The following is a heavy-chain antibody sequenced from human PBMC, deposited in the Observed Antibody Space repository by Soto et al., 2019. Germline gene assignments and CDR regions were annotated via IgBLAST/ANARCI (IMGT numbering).Heavy chain of an antibody. J-gene: IGHJ6*02. CDR2: IKSKTDGGTT. V-gene: IGHV3-15*01. Sequence: GGSLRLSCAASGFTFSNAWMSWVRQAPGKGLEWVGRIKSKTDGGTTDYAAPVKGRFNISRDDSKNTLYLQMNSLKTEDTAVYYCTTVDSSGWYYYYGMDVWGQGTTVTVSS. CDR3: TTVDSSGWYYYYGMDV. CDR1: GFTFSNAW. D-gene: IGHD6-19*01.